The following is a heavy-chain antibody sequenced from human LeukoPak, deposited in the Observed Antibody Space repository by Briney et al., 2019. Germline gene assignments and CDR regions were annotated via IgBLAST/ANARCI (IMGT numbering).Heavy chain of an antibody. V-gene: IGHV1-69*04. J-gene: IGHJ3*02. D-gene: IGHD3-22*01. Sequence: ASVKVSCKACGGTFSSYAISLVRQAPGQGLEWMGRIIPILGIANYAQKFQGRVTITADKSTSTAYMELSSLRSEDTAVYYCARAYSSGYIVAFDIWGQGTMVTVSS. CDR3: ARAYSSGYIVAFDI. CDR2: IIPILGIA. CDR1: GGTFSSYA.